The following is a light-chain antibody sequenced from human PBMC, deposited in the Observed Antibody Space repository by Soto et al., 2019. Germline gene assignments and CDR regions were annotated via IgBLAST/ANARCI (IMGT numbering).Light chain of an antibody. Sequence: GAVSLKTGERATLSCRASQSVSNNYLAWYQQKPGQAPRLLIYGASNRATGIPDRFSGSGSGTDFTLTISRLEPEDIAVYYCEQYVSSGTFGQ. CDR1: QSVSNNY. CDR3: EQYVSSGT. V-gene: IGKV3-20*01. J-gene: IGKJ1*01. CDR2: GAS.